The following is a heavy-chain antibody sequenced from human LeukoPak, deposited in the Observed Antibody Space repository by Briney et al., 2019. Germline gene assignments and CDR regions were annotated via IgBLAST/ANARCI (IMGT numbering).Heavy chain of an antibody. Sequence: VASVKVSCKASGYSFTGHYIHWVRQAPGQGLEWMGWIHPNRGGTNHAQKFQGRVTLTSDSSISTAYMELSSLTSDDTAVYYCARIAVAGTSREDWFDPWGQGSLVTVSS. D-gene: IGHD6-19*01. CDR2: IHPNRGGT. CDR1: GYSFTGHY. CDR3: ARIAVAGTSREDWFDP. V-gene: IGHV1-2*02. J-gene: IGHJ5*02.